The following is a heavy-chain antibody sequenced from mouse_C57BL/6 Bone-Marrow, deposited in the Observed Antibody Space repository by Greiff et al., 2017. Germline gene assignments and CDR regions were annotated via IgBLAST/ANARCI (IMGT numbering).Heavy chain of an antibody. V-gene: IGHV5-6*01. J-gene: IGHJ1*03. D-gene: IGHD1-1*01. CDR1: GFTFSSYG. Sequence: EVQGVESGGDLVKPGGSLKLSCAASGFTFSSYGMSWVRQTPDKRLEWVATLSSGGSYTYYPDSVKGRFTISRDNAKNTLYLQMSSLRSEDTAMYNCARRSLYYLGYFDVWGTGTTVTVSS. CDR2: LSSGGSYT. CDR3: ARRSLYYLGYFDV.